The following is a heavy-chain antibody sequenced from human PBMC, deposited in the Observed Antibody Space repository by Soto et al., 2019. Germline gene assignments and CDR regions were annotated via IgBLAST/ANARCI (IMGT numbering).Heavy chain of an antibody. CDR3: ARQGSSTIRLFDP. D-gene: IGHD2-2*01. CDR1: GGSISSSSYY. J-gene: IGHJ5*02. CDR2: IYYSGST. V-gene: IGHV4-39*01. Sequence: QLQLQESGPGLVKPSETLSLTCTVSGGSISSSSYYWGWIRQPPGKGLEWIGSIYYSGSTYYNPSLKSRVTISVDTSKNQFSLKLSSVTAADTAVYYCARQGSSTIRLFDPWGQGTLVTVSS.